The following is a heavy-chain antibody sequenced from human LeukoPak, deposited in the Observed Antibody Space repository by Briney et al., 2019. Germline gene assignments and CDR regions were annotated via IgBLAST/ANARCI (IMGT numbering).Heavy chain of an antibody. D-gene: IGHD5-12*01. CDR3: ARSGHEWLSIYYYYYMDV. Sequence: ASVKVSCRASGYTFTSYGISWVRQAPGQGLEWMGWISAYNGNTNYAQKLQGRVTMTTDTSTSTAYMELRSLRSDDTAVYYCARSGHEWLSIYYYYYMDVWGKGTTVTISS. J-gene: IGHJ6*03. CDR1: GYTFTSYG. CDR2: ISAYNGNT. V-gene: IGHV1-18*01.